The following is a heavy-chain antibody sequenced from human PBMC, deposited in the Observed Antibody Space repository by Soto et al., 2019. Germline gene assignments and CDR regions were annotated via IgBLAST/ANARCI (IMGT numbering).Heavy chain of an antibody. D-gene: IGHD3-22*01. CDR3: ATPYYYYSSGPTGQWLY. Sequence: PGGSLRLSCAASGFTFSSYAMSWVRQAPGKGLEWVSAISGSGGSTYYADSVKGRFTISRDNSKTTLYLQMNSLRAEDTAVYYCATPYYYYSSGPTGQWLYWGQGTLVTVS. J-gene: IGHJ4*02. CDR1: GFTFSSYA. V-gene: IGHV3-23*01. CDR2: ISGSGGST.